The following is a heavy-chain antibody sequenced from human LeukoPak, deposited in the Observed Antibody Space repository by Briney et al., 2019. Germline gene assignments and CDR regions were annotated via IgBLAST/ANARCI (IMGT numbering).Heavy chain of an antibody. V-gene: IGHV1-46*01. CDR2: INPSGGST. D-gene: IGHD3-10*01. CDR1: GYTFTSYY. Sequence: ASVKVSCQASGYTFTSYYLHWVRQAPAKGLEWVGIINPSGGSTSYAQKFQGRVTMTRDTSTSTVYMELSSLRSEDTAVYYCARDLITMVRGVIRYYGMDVWGKGTTVTVSS. J-gene: IGHJ6*04. CDR3: ARDLITMVRGVIRYYGMDV.